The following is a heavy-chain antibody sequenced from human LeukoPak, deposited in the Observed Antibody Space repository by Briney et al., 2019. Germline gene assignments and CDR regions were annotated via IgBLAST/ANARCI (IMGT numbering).Heavy chain of an antibody. D-gene: IGHD3-10*01. CDR2: IFSSSTYI. V-gene: IGHV3-21*01. CDR3: ARDRHKGFLLSPN. CDR1: GFAFNTYS. J-gene: IGHJ4*02. Sequence: GESLRLSCAASGFAFNTYSMNWVRQAPGKGLEWVSFIFSSSTYIYYTDSVKGRFTISRDNARNSLYLQMDNLRAEDTAVYYCARDRHKGFLLSPNWGQGTLVTVSS.